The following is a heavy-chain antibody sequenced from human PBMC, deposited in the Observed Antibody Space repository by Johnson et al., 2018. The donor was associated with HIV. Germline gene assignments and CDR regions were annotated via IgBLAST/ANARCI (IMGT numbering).Heavy chain of an antibody. CDR2: ISWNSGSI. D-gene: IGHD4-23*01. J-gene: IGHJ3*02. Sequence: VQLVESGGGVVRPGGSLRLSCAASGFTFHDYGMHWVRQAPGKGLEWVSGISWNSGSIGYADSVKGRFTISRDNAKNSLYLQMNSLRAEDTALYYCAKARGGNYDAFDIWGQGTMVTVSS. V-gene: IGHV3-9*01. CDR3: AKARGGNYDAFDI. CDR1: GFTFHDYG.